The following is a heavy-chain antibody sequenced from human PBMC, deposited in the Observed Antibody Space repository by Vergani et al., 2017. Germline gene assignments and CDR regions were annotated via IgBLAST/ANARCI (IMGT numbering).Heavy chain of an antibody. Sequence: EVQLVESGGGLVKPGGSLRLSCAASGFTFSSYSMNWVRQAPGKGLEWVSSISSSSSYIYYADSVKGRLTISRDNAKNSLYLQMNSLRAEDTAVYYCARDYILTGYVDYWGQGTLVTVSS. CDR2: ISSSSSYI. D-gene: IGHD3-9*01. CDR1: GFTFSSYS. J-gene: IGHJ4*02. V-gene: IGHV3-21*01. CDR3: ARDYILTGYVDY.